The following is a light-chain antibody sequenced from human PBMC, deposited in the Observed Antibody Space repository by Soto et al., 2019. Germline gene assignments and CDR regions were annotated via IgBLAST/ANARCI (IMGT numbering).Light chain of an antibody. CDR3: CSYAGSTTYV. V-gene: IGLV2-23*01. CDR2: EGS. CDR1: SSDVGSYNL. J-gene: IGLJ1*01. Sequence: QSVLTQPASVSGSPGPSITISCTGTSSDVGSYNLVSWYQQHPGKAPKLMIYEGSKRPSGVSNRFSGSKSGNTASLTISGLQADDEADDYCCSYAGSTTYVFGTGTKLTVL.